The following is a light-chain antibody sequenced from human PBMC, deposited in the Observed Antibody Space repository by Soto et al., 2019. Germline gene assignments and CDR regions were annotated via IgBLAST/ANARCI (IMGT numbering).Light chain of an antibody. Sequence: QSVLTQPPSASGTPGQRVTISCSGSSSNIGSSSVNWYHHVPGTAPKLLIYRSDQRPSGVPDRFSGSKSGTSASLAISGLRSEDEADYYCATWDNSLSGVVFGGGTQLTVL. V-gene: IGLV1-47*01. CDR1: SSNIGSSS. CDR2: RSD. CDR3: ATWDNSLSGVV. J-gene: IGLJ2*01.